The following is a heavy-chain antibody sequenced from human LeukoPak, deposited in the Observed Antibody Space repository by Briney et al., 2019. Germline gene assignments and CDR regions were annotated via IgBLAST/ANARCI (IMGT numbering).Heavy chain of an antibody. V-gene: IGHV1-18*01. Sequence: GASVKVSCKASGYTFTSYGISWVRQAPGQGLEWMGWISAHNGDTNYAQEFQGRVTMTTDTSTSTAYMELRSLRTDDTAVYYCARDRTFVVVPAASFDYWGQGTLVTVSS. D-gene: IGHD2-2*01. J-gene: IGHJ4*02. CDR3: ARDRTFVVVPAASFDY. CDR1: GYTFTSYG. CDR2: ISAHNGDT.